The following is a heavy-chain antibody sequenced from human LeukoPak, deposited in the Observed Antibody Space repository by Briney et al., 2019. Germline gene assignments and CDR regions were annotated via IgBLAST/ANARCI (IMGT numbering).Heavy chain of an antibody. J-gene: IGHJ4*02. Sequence: ASVKVSCKASGGTFSSYAISWVRQAPGQGLEWMGRIIPILGIANYAQKFQGRVTITADKSTSTAYMELSSLRSEDTAVYYCAGDYYDRSGRLDYWGQGTLVTVSS. V-gene: IGHV1-69*04. CDR3: AGDYYDRSGRLDY. CDR2: IIPILGIA. D-gene: IGHD3-22*01. CDR1: GGTFSSYA.